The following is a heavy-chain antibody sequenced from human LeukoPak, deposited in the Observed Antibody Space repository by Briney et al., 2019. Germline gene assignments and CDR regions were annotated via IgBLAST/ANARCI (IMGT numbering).Heavy chain of an antibody. V-gene: IGHV1-69*01. CDR2: IIPIFGTA. Sequence: ASVKVSCKASGGTFSSYAISWVRQAPGQGLGWMGGIIPIFGTANYAQKFQGRVTITADESTSTAYMELSSLRSEDTAVYYCARVVDSSSWWAPGQYYYYGMDVWGQGTTVTVSS. CDR1: GGTFSSYA. CDR3: ARVVDSSSWWAPGQYYYYGMDV. D-gene: IGHD6-13*01. J-gene: IGHJ6*02.